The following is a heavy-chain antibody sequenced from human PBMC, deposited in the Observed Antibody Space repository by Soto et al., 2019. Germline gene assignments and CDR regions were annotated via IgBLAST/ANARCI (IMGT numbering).Heavy chain of an antibody. CDR2: ISSSSSTI. J-gene: IGHJ5*02. Sequence: EVQLVESGGGLVQPGGSLRLSCAASGFTFSSYSMNWVRQAPGKGLEWVSYISSSSSTIYYADSVKGRFTISRDNAKNSRYLQMNSLRAEDTAVYYCAREAQIVGATNWFDPWGQGTLVTVSS. CDR3: AREAQIVGATNWFDP. CDR1: GFTFSSYS. V-gene: IGHV3-48*01. D-gene: IGHD1-26*01.